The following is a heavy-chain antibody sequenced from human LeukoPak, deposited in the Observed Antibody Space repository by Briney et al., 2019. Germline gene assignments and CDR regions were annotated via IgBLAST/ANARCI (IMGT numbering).Heavy chain of an antibody. Sequence: PSETLSLTCAVYGGSFSGYYWSWIRQPPGKGLEWIGEINHSGSTNYNPSLKSRVTISVDTSKNQFSLKLSSVTAADTAVYYCARGRKHGSGSPGYYYGMDVWGQGTTVTVSS. D-gene: IGHD3-10*01. CDR1: GGSFSGYY. V-gene: IGHV4-34*01. CDR3: ARGRKHGSGSPGYYYGMDV. J-gene: IGHJ6*02. CDR2: INHSGST.